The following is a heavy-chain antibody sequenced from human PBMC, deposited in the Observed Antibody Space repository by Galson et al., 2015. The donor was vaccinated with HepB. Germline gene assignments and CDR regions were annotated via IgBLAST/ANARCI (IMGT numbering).Heavy chain of an antibody. V-gene: IGHV1-46*01. D-gene: IGHD3-3*01. Sequence: SVKVSCKASGYTFTSYYMHWVRQAPGQGLEWMGIINPSGGSTSYAQKFQGRVTMTRDTSTSTVYMELSSLRSEDTAVYYCARGHYDFWSGPENWFDPWGQGTLVTVSS. CDR2: INPSGGST. J-gene: IGHJ5*02. CDR3: ARGHYDFWSGPENWFDP. CDR1: GYTFTSYY.